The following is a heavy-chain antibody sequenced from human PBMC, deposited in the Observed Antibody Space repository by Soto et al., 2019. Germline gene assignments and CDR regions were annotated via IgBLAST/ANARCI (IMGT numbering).Heavy chain of an antibody. CDR1: GFTVSSNY. CDR2: IYSGGST. CDR3: ARVGRPYNWIDLNKYYFDY. D-gene: IGHD1-20*01. V-gene: IGHV3-66*01. J-gene: IGHJ4*02. Sequence: GGSLRLSCGASGFTVSSNYMSWVRQAPGKGLEWVSVIYSGGSTYYADSVKGRFTISRDNSKNTLYLQMNSLRAEDTAVYYCARVGRPYNWIDLNKYYFDYWARGTLVTVSS.